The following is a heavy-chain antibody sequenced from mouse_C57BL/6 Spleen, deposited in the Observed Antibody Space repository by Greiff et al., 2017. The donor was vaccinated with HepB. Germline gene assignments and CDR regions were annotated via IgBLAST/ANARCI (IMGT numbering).Heavy chain of an antibody. CDR2: INPNNGGT. Sequence: EVQLQQPGPVLVKPGASVKIPCKASGYTLTDYNMDWVKQSHGKSLEWIGDINPNNGGTIYNQKFKGKATLTVDKSSSTAYMELRSLTSEDTAVYYCARRAYYGDAMDYWSQGNSVTVSS. J-gene: IGHJ4*01. CDR3: ARRAYYGDAMDY. V-gene: IGHV1-18*01. CDR1: GYTLTDYN. D-gene: IGHD1-1*01.